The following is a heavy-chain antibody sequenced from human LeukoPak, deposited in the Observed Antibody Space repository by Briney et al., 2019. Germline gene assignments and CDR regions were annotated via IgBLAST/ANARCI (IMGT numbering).Heavy chain of an antibody. J-gene: IGHJ3*02. D-gene: IGHD3-16*01. CDR2: ISYDGSNQ. Sequence: PEASLRLSCAASGFTFSSYGMHWVRQAPGKGLEWVAVISYDGSNQYYADSVKGRFTISRDNSKNTLYRQMNSLRAEDTAVYYCAKDKGGGYGNDGFDIWGRGTMVTVSS. V-gene: IGHV3-30*18. CDR3: AKDKGGGYGNDGFDI. CDR1: GFTFSSYG.